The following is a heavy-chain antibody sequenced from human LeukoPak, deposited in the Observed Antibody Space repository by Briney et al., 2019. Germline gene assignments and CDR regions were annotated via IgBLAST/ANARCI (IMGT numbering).Heavy chain of an antibody. D-gene: IGHD6-13*01. V-gene: IGHV3-53*01. J-gene: IGHJ5*02. CDR3: ARDAPQVPAAGVLAS. CDR2: MYSRGDT. Sequence: GGSLRLSCGASGFTVSDNYMSWVRQAPGKGLEWVSVMYSRGDTYYAKSVKGRFTFSRDISKNTLYLQMNGLRTEDTAMYYCARDAPQVPAAGVLASWGQGTLVTVSS. CDR1: GFTVSDNY.